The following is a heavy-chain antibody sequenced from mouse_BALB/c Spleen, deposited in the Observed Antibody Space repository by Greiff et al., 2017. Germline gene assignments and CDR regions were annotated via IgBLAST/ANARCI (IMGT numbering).Heavy chain of an antibody. J-gene: IGHJ1*01. V-gene: IGHV2-6-5*01. CDR2: IWGGGST. Sequence: VQLVESGPGLVAPSQSLSITCTVSGFSLTDYGVSWIRQPPGKGLEWLGVIWGGGSTYYNSALKSRLSISKDNSKSQVFLKMNSLQTDDTAMYYCAKHPLITTVDGYWYFDVWGAGTTVTVSS. D-gene: IGHD1-1*01. CDR1: GFSLTDYG. CDR3: AKHPLITTVDGYWYFDV.